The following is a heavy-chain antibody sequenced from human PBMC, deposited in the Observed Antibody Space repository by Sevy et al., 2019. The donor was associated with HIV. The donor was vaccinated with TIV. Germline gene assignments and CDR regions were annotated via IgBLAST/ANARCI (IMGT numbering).Heavy chain of an antibody. CDR1: QFTFSSYA. Sequence: GGSLRLSCAASQFTFSSYAMTWVRQAPGKGLEWVSSISGNGGSTYYADSVKGRFTISRDNPKNTRYLQMNSLRAEDTAVYYCANLVRYYDSSGNHWGQGTLVTVSS. D-gene: IGHD3-22*01. CDR2: ISGNGGST. J-gene: IGHJ5*02. V-gene: IGHV3-23*01. CDR3: ANLVRYYDSSGNH.